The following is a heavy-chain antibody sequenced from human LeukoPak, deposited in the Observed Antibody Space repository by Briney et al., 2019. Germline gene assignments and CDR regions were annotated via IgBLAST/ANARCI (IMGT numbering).Heavy chain of an antibody. CDR3: ARRDDFDI. V-gene: IGHV3-48*04. CDR1: GFTFSTHH. Sequence: GGSLRLSCVASGFTFSTHHMNWVRQAPGKGLEWVSFISLSSSNVIYYADSVKGRFTISRDDARNSLYLQMNSLRVEDTAMYYCARRDDFDIWGQGTLVTVSS. J-gene: IGHJ3*02. CDR2: ISLSSSNVI.